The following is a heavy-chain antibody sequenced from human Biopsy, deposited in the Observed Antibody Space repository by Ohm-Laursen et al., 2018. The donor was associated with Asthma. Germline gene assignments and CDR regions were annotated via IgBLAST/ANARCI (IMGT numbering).Heavy chain of an antibody. J-gene: IGHJ3*02. Sequence: SLRLSCAAPGFTFSSYAMSWVRQPPGKGLEWVSTISGSGGSTYYADSVKGRFTISRDNSKNTLYLQMNSLRAEDTAVYYCAKERYYDFWSGYPIWGQGTMVTVSS. CDR3: AKERYYDFWSGYPI. V-gene: IGHV3-23*01. D-gene: IGHD3-3*01. CDR1: GFTFSSYA. CDR2: ISGSGGST.